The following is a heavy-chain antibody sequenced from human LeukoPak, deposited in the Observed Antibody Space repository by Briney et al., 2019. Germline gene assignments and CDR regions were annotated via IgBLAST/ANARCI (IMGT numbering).Heavy chain of an antibody. Sequence: GGSLRLSCAASGLTFSNYAMNWVRQASGKGLEWVSGITDSGRKTYYADSVKGRFSISRDNSRNTVYLQMSDLRAEDAAVYYCAKITKATTPNYWGQGTLVTVSS. J-gene: IGHJ4*02. D-gene: IGHD3-10*01. V-gene: IGHV3-23*01. CDR2: ITDSGRKT. CDR3: AKITKATTPNY. CDR1: GLTFSNYA.